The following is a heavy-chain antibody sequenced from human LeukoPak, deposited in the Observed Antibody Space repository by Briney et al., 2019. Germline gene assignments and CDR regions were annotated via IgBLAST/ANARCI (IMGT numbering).Heavy chain of an antibody. CDR3: TTPDYYYGSGSYYFDY. Sequence: NPGGSLRLSCAASGFTFSSYWMSWVRQAPGKGLEWVGRIKSKTDGGTTDYAAPVKGRFTISRDDSKNTLYLQMNSLKTEDTAVYYCTTPDYYYGSGSYYFDYWGQGTLVTVSS. CDR1: GFTFSSYW. J-gene: IGHJ4*02. CDR2: IKSKTDGGTT. V-gene: IGHV3-15*01. D-gene: IGHD3-10*01.